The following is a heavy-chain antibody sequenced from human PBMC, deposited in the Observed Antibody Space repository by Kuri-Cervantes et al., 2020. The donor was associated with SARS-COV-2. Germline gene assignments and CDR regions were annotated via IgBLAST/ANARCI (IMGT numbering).Heavy chain of an antibody. D-gene: IGHD1-1*01. CDR3: AKLSNWDDAFDI. J-gene: IGHJ3*02. Sequence: SCKASGYTFTSYGISWVRQAPGKGLEWVAFIRYDGSNKYYADSVKGRFTISRDNSKNTLYLQMNSLRAEDTAVYYCAKLSNWDDAFDIWGQGTMVTVSS. CDR2: IRYDGSNK. V-gene: IGHV3-30*02. CDR1: GYTFTSYG.